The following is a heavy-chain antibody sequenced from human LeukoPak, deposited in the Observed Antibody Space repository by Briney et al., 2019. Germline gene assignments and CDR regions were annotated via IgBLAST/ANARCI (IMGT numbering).Heavy chain of an antibody. D-gene: IGHD6-19*01. CDR2: ISGGGSTT. V-gene: IGHV3-48*03. CDR1: GFTFSSYE. CDR3: ARDPWIAVTGSGGFDP. Sequence: GGSLRLSCAASGFTFSSYEMNWVRQAPGKGLQWVSYISGGGSTTYYADSVKGRFIISRDNAKNSLYLQMNSLRGEDTAVYSCARDPWIAVTGSGGFDPWGQGTLVTVSS. J-gene: IGHJ5*02.